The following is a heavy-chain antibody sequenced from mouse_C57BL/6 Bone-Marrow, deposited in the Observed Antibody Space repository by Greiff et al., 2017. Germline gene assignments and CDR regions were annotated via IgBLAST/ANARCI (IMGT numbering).Heavy chain of an antibody. V-gene: IGHV1-81*01. D-gene: IGHD2-4*01. CDR3: ARDYYDYPFAY. CDR2: IYPRSGNT. CDR1: GYTFTSYG. J-gene: IGHJ3*01. Sequence: LVESGAELARPGASVKLSCKASGYTFTSYGISWVKQRTGQGLEWIGEIYPRSGNTYYNEKFKGKATLTADKSSSTAYMGLRSLTSEDSAVYFCARDYYDYPFAYWGQGTLVTVSA.